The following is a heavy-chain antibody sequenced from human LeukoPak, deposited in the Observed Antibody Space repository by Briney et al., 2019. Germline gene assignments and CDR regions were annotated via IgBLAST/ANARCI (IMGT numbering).Heavy chain of an antibody. V-gene: IGHV4-4*07. D-gene: IGHD2-2*01. CDR1: GGSISGYY. CDR3: ARDIGYCTSANCYGRFNWFDP. CDR2: VYASGST. Sequence: TSETLSLTCTVSGGSISGYYWSWIRHPAGKGLEWIGRVYASGSTHYNPSVKSRVTMSVDASRNQFSLKLSSVTAADTAVYFCARDIGYCTSANCYGRFNWFDPWGRGTLVTVSS. J-gene: IGHJ5*02.